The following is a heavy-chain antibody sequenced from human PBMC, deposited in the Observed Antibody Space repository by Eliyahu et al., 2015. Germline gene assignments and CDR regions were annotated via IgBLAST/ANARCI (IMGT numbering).Heavy chain of an antibody. Sequence: QLQLQESGPGLVKPSETLSLTCTVXGXSISSSSYYXGWIRQPPGKGLEWIGSIYYSGSTYYNPSLKSRVTISVDTSKNQFSLKLSSVTAADTAVYYCARLIAVAGIVDYWGQGTLVTVSS. CDR3: ARLIAVAGIVDY. J-gene: IGHJ4*02. V-gene: IGHV4-39*01. CDR2: IYYSGST. CDR1: GXSISSSSYY. D-gene: IGHD6-19*01.